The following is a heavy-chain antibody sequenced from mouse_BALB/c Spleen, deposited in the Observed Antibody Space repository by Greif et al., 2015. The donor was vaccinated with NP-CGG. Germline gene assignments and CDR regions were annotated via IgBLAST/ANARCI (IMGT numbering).Heavy chain of an antibody. V-gene: IGHV1-9*01. CDR2: ILPGSGST. CDR1: GYTFSSYR. D-gene: IGHD1-1*01. CDR3: ARVYGSSYGFAY. Sequence: QVQLQQSGAALMKPGASVKISCKATGYTFSSYRIEWVKQRPGHGLEWIGEILPGSGSTNYNEKFKGKATFTADTSSNTAYMQLSSLTSEDSAVYYCARVYGSSYGFAYWGQGTLVTVSA. J-gene: IGHJ3*01.